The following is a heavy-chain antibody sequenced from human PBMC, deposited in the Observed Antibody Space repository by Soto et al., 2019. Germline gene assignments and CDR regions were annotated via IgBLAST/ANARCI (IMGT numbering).Heavy chain of an antibody. Sequence: GGSLRLSCAASGFTFSSYGMHWVLQAPCKGLEWVAVIWYDGSNKYYADSVKGRFTISRDNSKNTLYLQMNSLRAEDTAVYYCARDSYTYYDFWSGKGANWFDPWGQGTLVTVSS. V-gene: IGHV3-33*01. CDR2: IWYDGSNK. J-gene: IGHJ5*02. CDR3: ARDSYTYYDFWSGKGANWFDP. CDR1: GFTFSSYG. D-gene: IGHD3-3*01.